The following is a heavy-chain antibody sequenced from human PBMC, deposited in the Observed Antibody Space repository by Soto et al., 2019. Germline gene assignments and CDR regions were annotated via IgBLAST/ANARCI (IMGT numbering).Heavy chain of an antibody. D-gene: IGHD6-6*01. CDR1: GFRFCSKA. V-gene: IGHV3-23*01. J-gene: IGHJ4*02. CDR3: AKENGFQFVNFGASGFDY. CDR2: ISGSGSST. Sequence: EVQLLESGGGLVQPGGSLRLSCAASGFRFCSKAMSWVRQAPGKGLEWVSIISGSGSSTYYTDSLKGRFTISRDNSKNMVYLEMNYLRAEDTAVYYCAKENGFQFVNFGASGFDYWGQGSLVSVSS.